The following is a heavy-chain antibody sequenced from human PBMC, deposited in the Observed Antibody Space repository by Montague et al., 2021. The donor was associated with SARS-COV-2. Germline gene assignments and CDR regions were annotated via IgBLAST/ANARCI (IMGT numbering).Heavy chain of an antibody. J-gene: IGHJ5*02. CDR1: GFTFGDYA. D-gene: IGHD3-3*01. Sequence: SLRLSCAASGFTFGDYAMHWVRQAPGKGLEWVSGISWNSVSIGYADSVKGRFTISRDNAKNSLYLQMNSPRAEDTALYYCAKDSYYDFWSCYSPGENGFDPWGQGTLVTVSS. CDR3: AKDSYYDFWSCYSPGENGFDP. V-gene: IGHV3-9*01. CDR2: ISWNSVSI.